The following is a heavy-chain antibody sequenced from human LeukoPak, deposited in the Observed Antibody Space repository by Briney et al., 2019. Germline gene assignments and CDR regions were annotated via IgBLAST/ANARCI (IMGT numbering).Heavy chain of an antibody. J-gene: IGHJ4*02. CDR2: IYYSGRT. CDR1: VDSISSYY. D-gene: IGHD1-26*01. V-gene: IGHV4-59*01. CDR3: AGLDDGSYFYFDY. Sequence: SENLSLTCTVSVDSISSYYWSWIRQPAGKGLEWIGYIYYSGRTNYNPSLKSRVTISVDTSKNQFSLKLSSVTAADTAVYYCAGLDDGSYFYFDYWGQGTLVTVSS.